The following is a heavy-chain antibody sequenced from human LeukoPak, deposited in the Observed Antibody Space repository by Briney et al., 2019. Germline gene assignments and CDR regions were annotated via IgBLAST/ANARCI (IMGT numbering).Heavy chain of an antibody. CDR1: GLTVSSSY. J-gene: IGHJ3*02. D-gene: IGHD2-15*01. CDR3: ARLSGRVSAFDI. Sequence: GGSLRLSCAASGLTVSSSYMSWVRQAPGKGPEWVSIIYNDGSTYYADSVKGRFTISRDNAKNSLYLQMNSLRAEDTAVYYCARLSGRVSAFDIWGQGTMVTASS. V-gene: IGHV3-53*01. CDR2: IYNDGST.